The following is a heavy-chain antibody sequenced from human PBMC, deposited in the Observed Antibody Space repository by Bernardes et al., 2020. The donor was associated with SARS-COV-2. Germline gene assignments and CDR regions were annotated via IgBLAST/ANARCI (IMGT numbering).Heavy chain of an antibody. D-gene: IGHD2-15*01. V-gene: IGHV4-59*11. CDR3: ARDQIVVVVAATSYYYYYYGMDV. Sequence: GSLRLSCAASGFTFSSHYWSWIRQPPGKGLEWIGYIYYSGSTNYNPSLKSRVTISVDTSKNQFSLKLSSVTAADTAVYYCARDQIVVVVAATSYYYYYYGMDVWGQGTTVTVSS. CDR2: IYYSGST. J-gene: IGHJ6*02. CDR1: GFTFSSHY.